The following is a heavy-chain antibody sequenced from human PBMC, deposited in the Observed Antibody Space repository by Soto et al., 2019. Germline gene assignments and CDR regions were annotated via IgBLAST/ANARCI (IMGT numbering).Heavy chain of an antibody. CDR2: IYYSGST. CDR3: ASGYYYFMDV. Sequence: SETLSLTYTVYRGSISSYYWSWIRQPPGKGLEWIGYIYYSGSTNYNPSLKSRVTISVDTSKNQFSLRLSSVTAADTAIYYCASGYYYFMDVWGKGTTVTVSS. J-gene: IGHJ6*03. CDR1: RGSISSYY. V-gene: IGHV4-59*01.